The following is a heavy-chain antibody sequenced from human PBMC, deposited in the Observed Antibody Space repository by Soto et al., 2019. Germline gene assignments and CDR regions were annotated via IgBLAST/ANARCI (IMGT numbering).Heavy chain of an antibody. V-gene: IGHV4-34*01. J-gene: IGHJ5*01. CDR3: STRAYDTNGYYRFDP. CDR1: GGSFSGHS. Sequence: SETLSLTCAVYGGSFSGHSWTWIRQSPGKGLEWIGDINHSGRVNYSPSLKSRVTISLDTSKNQFSLTLSAVTAADTATYYCSTRAYDTNGYYRFDPWGQGTLVTVYS. D-gene: IGHD3-22*01. CDR2: INHSGRV.